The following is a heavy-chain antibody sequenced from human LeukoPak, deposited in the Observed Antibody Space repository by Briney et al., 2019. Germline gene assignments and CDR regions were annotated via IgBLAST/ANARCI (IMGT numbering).Heavy chain of an antibody. CDR1: GVTFSKND. J-gene: IGHJ4*02. CDR2: ISDSGGST. D-gene: IGHD3-16*01. Sequence: GGSLRLSCAASGVTFSKNDMTWVRQAPGKGLEWVSIISDSGGSTFYVDSVKGRFTISRDNSRNTLFLQMNSLRAEDTALYYCAIWGADHGCLYWGQGTLVTVSS. CDR3: AIWGADHGCLY. V-gene: IGHV3-23*01.